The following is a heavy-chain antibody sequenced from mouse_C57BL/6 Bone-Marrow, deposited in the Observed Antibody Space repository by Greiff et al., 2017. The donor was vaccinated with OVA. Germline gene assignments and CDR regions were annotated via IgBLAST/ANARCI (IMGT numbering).Heavy chain of an antibody. Sequence: QVQLQQSGAELVRPGTSVKVSCKASGYAFTNYLIEWVKQRPGQGLEWIGVINPGSGGTNYNEKFKGKATLTADKSSSTAYMQLSSLTSEDSAVYFCARIYYYGSSYFDGWGKGTTLTVSS. D-gene: IGHD1-1*01. CDR2: INPGSGGT. V-gene: IGHV1-54*01. CDR3: ARIYYYGSSYFDG. J-gene: IGHJ2*01. CDR1: GYAFTNYL.